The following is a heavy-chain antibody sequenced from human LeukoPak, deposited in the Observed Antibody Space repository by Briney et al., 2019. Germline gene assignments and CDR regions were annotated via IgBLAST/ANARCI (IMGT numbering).Heavy chain of an antibody. J-gene: IGHJ4*02. CDR3: AKGPPRDYYDSSGYYPH. CDR2: ISGSGGST. D-gene: IGHD3-22*01. Sequence: GGSLRLSCAASGFTFSSYAMSWVRQAPGKGLEWVSAISGSGGSTYYADSVKGRFTISRDNSKNTLYLQMNSLRAEDTAVYYCAKGPPRDYYDSSGYYPHWGQGTLVTVSS. CDR1: GFTFSSYA. V-gene: IGHV3-23*01.